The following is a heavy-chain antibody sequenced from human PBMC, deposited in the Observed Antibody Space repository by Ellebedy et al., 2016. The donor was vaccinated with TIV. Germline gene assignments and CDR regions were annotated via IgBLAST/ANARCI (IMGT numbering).Heavy chain of an antibody. Sequence: GESLKISCAASGFTFSSYAMSWVRQAPGKGLEWVSAISGSGGSTYYADSVKGRFTISRDNSKNTLYLQMNSLRAEDTAVYYCARGGRGSGWYSTDYWGQGTLVTVSS. CDR3: ARGGRGSGWYSTDY. J-gene: IGHJ4*02. CDR1: GFTFSSYA. CDR2: ISGSGGST. V-gene: IGHV3-23*01. D-gene: IGHD6-19*01.